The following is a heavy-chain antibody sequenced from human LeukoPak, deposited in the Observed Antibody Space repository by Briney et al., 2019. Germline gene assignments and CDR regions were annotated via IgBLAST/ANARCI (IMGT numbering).Heavy chain of an antibody. CDR2: ISSSSIYI. D-gene: IGHD3-16*02. CDR1: GFTFNSYS. J-gene: IGHJ5*02. V-gene: IGHV3-21*01. Sequence: GGSLRLSCAASGFTFNSYSMNWVRQAPGKGLEWVSSISSSSIYIYYADSAKGRFTVSRDNAMNSLYLQLNSLRAEDTAVYYCAKLGNGNVWGTYRDNWFDPWGQGTLVTVSS. CDR3: AKLGNGNVWGTYRDNWFDP.